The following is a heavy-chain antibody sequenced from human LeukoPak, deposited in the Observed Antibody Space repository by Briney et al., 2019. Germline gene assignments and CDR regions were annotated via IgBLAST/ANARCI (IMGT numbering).Heavy chain of an antibody. J-gene: IGHJ4*02. CDR1: GGSINGYY. CDR2: IYNSGST. Sequence: PSETLSLTCTVSGGSINGYYWSWIRQPPGKGLEWIGYIYNSGSTTYNPSLKSRVTISVDTSKNQFSLRLRSVTAVDTAVYYCARDGLQGSILWGQGTLVTVSS. D-gene: IGHD4-11*01. CDR3: ARDGLQGSIL. V-gene: IGHV4-59*01.